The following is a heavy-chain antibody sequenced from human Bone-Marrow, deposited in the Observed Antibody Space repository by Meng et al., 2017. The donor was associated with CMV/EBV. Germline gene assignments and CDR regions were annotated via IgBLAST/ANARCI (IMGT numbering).Heavy chain of an antibody. D-gene: IGHD2-2*02. J-gene: IGHJ4*02. CDR1: GFTFSSFR. V-gene: IGHV3-48*04. CDR3: ARDAGEDIVVVPAAISDY. CDR2: ISSSSSSI. Sequence: GGSLRFSCAASGFTFSSFRMNWIRQAPGKGLEWVSYISSSSSSIYYTDSVKGRFTISRDNAKNSLYLQMNSLRAEDTAVYYCARDAGEDIVVVPAAISDYWGQGTLVTVSS.